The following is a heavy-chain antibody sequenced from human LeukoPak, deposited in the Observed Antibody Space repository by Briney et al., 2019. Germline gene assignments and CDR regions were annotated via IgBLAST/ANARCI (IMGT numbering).Heavy chain of an antibody. V-gene: IGHV3-23*01. J-gene: IGHJ4*02. CDR3: ARGRTGGHFDY. Sequence: GGSLRLSCVASEFTFRSFAMTWVRQAPGKGLEWVSTITSIGDAMFYADSVKGRFAISRDNSKNTLYLEMNSLRAEDTAVYYCARGRTGGHFDYWGQGTLVTVSS. CDR1: EFTFRSFA. D-gene: IGHD3/OR15-3a*01. CDR2: ITSIGDAM.